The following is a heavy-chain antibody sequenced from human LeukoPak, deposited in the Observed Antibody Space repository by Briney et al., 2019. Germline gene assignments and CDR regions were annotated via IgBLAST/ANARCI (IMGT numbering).Heavy chain of an antibody. CDR2: IKQDGSEK. D-gene: IGHD5-18*01. CDR3: AREGYSYGLNY. J-gene: IGHJ4*02. V-gene: IGHV3-7*04. Sequence: GGSLRLSCAASGFTFSSCWMSWVRQAPGKGLEWVANIKQDGSEKYYVDSVKGRFTISRDNAKNSLYLQMNSLRAEDTAVYYCAREGYSYGLNYWGQGTLVTVSS. CDR1: GFTFSSCW.